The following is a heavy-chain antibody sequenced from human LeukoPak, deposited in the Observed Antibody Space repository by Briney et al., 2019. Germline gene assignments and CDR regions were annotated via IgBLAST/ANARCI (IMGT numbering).Heavy chain of an antibody. J-gene: IGHJ4*02. V-gene: IGHV3-21*01. CDR2: ISSSSSYI. D-gene: IGHD4-17*01. CDR1: GFTFSSYW. CDR3: ASTTAPRDY. Sequence: GGSLRLSCAASGFTFSSYWMHWVRQAPGKGLEWVSSISSSSSYIYYADSVKGRFTISRDNAKNSLYLQMNSLRAEGTAVYYCASTTAPRDYWGQGTLVTVSS.